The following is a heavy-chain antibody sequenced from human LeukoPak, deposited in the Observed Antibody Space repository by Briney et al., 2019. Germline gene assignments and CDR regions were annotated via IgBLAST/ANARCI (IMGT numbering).Heavy chain of an antibody. CDR1: GGSISSGDYY. CDR3: ARDWDWGAFDI. V-gene: IGHV4-30-4*01. Sequence: PSETLSLTCTVSGGSISSGDYYWSWIRQPPGKGLEWIGYIYYSGSTYYDPSLKSRVTISVDTSKNQFSLKLSSVTAADTAVYYCARDWDWGAFDIWGQGTMVTVSS. J-gene: IGHJ3*02. D-gene: IGHD3-16*01. CDR2: IYYSGST.